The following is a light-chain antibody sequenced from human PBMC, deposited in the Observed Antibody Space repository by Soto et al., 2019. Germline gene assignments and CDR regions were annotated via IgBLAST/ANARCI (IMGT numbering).Light chain of an antibody. CDR1: QSISSW. V-gene: IGKV1-5*03. CDR2: KAS. J-gene: IGKJ1*01. Sequence: DLQMTQSPSTLSASVGDRVTITCRASQSISSWLAWYQQKPGKAPKLLIYKASSLESGVPSRFSGSGSGTEFTLTISSLQPDDFATYYCQQYNSYPLPFGQGTKVEIK. CDR3: QQYNSYPLP.